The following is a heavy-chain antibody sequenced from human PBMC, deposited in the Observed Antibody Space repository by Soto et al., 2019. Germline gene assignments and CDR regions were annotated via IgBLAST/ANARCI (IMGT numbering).Heavy chain of an antibody. J-gene: IGHJ6*02. CDR2: ISYDGNNK. CDR1: EFTFSNYA. V-gene: IGHV3-30*03. CDR3: ARRNPGELWSYYYYYGMDV. Sequence: PGGSLRLSCAASEFTFSNYAMHWVRQAPGKGLQWLAVISYDGNNKYYADSVEGRFTISRDNSKNTAYLQMNSLRLEDTAVYYCARRNPGELWSYYYYYGMDVWGQGSTVTVSS. D-gene: IGHD5-18*01.